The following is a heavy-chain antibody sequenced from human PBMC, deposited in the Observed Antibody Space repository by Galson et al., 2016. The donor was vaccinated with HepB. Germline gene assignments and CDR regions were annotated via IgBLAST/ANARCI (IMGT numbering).Heavy chain of an antibody. CDR3: ARADDGYGDYYAATGGSWFDP. CDR2: INHSGST. D-gene: IGHD4-17*01. J-gene: IGHJ5*02. Sequence: ETLSLTCAVYGGSFGAYYWTWIRQPPGKGLEWIGEINHSGSTNYNPSLKSRVTISVDTSKNQFSLKLKSVTAADTAIYYCARADDGYGDYYAATGGSWFDPWGQGTLVTVSS. V-gene: IGHV4-34*01. CDR1: GGSFGAYY.